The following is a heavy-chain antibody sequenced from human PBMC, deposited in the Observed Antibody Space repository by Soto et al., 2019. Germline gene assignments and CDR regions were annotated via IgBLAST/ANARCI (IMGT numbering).Heavy chain of an antibody. D-gene: IGHD3-3*02. CDR2: IMPVFPTP. V-gene: IGHV1-69*12. CDR3: ARDKDRQQLGGNYYYILDV. CDR1: GGTFSTSA. J-gene: IGHJ6*02. Sequence: QVQLVQSGAEVKKPGSSVKVSCKASGGTFSTSAISWVRQAPGQGLEWVGGIMPVFPTPDYAQNFQGRVTITADESTTTAYVGLTSRRADDTAVYYCARDKDRQQLGGNYYYILDVWGQGTAITVSS.